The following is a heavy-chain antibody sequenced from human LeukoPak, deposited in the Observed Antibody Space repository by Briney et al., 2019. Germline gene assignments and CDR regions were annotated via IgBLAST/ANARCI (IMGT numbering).Heavy chain of an antibody. CDR3: ARGEVTVTTFDP. V-gene: IGHV3-53*05. D-gene: IGHD4-11*01. CDR1: GFTVSSNY. J-gene: IGHJ5*02. CDR2: IYSGGST. Sequence: GGSLRLSCAASGFTVSSNYIWVRQAPGKGLEWVSVIYSGGSTYYADSVKGRFTISRDNSKNTLYLQMNGLRAEDTAVYYCARGEVTVTTFDPWGQGTLVTVSS.